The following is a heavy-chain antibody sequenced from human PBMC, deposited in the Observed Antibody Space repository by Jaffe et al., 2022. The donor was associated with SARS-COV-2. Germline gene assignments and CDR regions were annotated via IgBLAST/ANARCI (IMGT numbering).Heavy chain of an antibody. CDR1: GFTFSDYY. V-gene: IGHV3-11*01. D-gene: IGHD6-13*01. CDR2: ISRSGLSK. CDR3: ARDYQDLIAANTGDC. Sequence: QVHLVESGGGLVKPGGSLTLSCAASGFTFSDYYMGWIRQAPGKGLEWITSISRSGLSKYYADSVGGRFTVSRDNAHNSLYLQMNLLRPEDTAVYYCARDYQDLIAANTGDCWGQGTLVTVSS. J-gene: IGHJ4*02.